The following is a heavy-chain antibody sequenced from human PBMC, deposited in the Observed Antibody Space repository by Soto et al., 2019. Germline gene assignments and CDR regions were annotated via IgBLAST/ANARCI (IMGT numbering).Heavy chain of an antibody. CDR3: ARDTFSYYDFWSGYQPNYSGMDV. CDR2: IYYSGST. J-gene: IGHJ6*02. D-gene: IGHD3-3*01. Sequence: QVQLQESGPGLVKPSETLSLTCTVSGGSISSYYWSWIRQPPGKGLEWMGYIYYSGSTNYNPSLKNRVTLPVDTSKNQFSLKLSSVTAADTAVYYCARDTFSYYDFWSGYQPNYSGMDVWGQGTTVTVSS. V-gene: IGHV4-59*01. CDR1: GGSISSYY.